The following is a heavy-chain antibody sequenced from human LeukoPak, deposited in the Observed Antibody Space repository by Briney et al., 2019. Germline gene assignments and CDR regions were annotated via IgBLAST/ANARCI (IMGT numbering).Heavy chain of an antibody. CDR3: ARSSSGWYGLADY. CDR2: IYDSGST. D-gene: IGHD6-19*01. Sequence: PSETLSLTCTVSGGSISNYYWSWIRQPPGKGLEWIGYIYDSGSTNYNPSLKSRVTLSVDTSNNQFSLKVRSVTAADTAVYYCARSSSGWYGLADYWGQGTLVTVSS. CDR1: GGSISNYY. V-gene: IGHV4-59*01. J-gene: IGHJ4*02.